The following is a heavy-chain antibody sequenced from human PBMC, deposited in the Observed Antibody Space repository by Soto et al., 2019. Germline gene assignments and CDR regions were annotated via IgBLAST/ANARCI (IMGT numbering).Heavy chain of an antibody. CDR2: IYYSGST. J-gene: IGHJ4*02. Sequence: KTSETLSLTCTVSGGSISSGDYYWSWIRQPPGKGLEWIGYIYYSGSTYYNPSLKSRVTISVDTSKNQFSLKLSSVTAADTAVYYCAGGTYSSPFSYWGQGTLVSVSS. V-gene: IGHV4-30-4*01. D-gene: IGHD6-13*01. CDR1: GGSISSGDYY. CDR3: AGGTYSSPFSY.